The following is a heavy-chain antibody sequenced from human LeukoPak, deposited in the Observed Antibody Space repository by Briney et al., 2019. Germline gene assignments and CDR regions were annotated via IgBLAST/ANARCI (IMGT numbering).Heavy chain of an antibody. J-gene: IGHJ3*02. V-gene: IGHV1-2*06. D-gene: IGHD3-22*01. Sequence: ASVKVSCKASGYTFTGYYIHWVRQAPGQGLEWMGRINPNSGGTNYAQKFQGRVTMTRDTSISTAYMELSRLRSDDTAVYYCARDPPNYYDSSGPLFDIWGQGTMVTVSS. CDR1: GYTFTGYY. CDR3: ARDPPNYYDSSGPLFDI. CDR2: INPNSGGT.